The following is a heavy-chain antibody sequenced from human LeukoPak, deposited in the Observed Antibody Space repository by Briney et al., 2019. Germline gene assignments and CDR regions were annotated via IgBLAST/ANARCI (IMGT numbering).Heavy chain of an antibody. CDR1: GYTFTSFD. V-gene: IGHV1-8*01. Sequence: ASVKVSCKASGYTFTSFDINWVRQATGQGLEWMGWMNYNSGNTGYAQKFQGRVIMTRNISISTAYMELSSLRSEDSAVYYCARVYGGNRVIDYWGQGTLVTVSS. J-gene: IGHJ4*02. CDR2: MNYNSGNT. D-gene: IGHD4-23*01. CDR3: ARVYGGNRVIDY.